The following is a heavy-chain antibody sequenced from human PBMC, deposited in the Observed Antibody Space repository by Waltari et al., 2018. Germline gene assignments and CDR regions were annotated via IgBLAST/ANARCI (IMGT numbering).Heavy chain of an antibody. J-gene: IGHJ4*02. Sequence: QVQLQESGPGLVKPSETLSLTCTVSGYSISSGYYWAWIRQPPGKGLEWSGSIYHTGNTYYSTSLKSRLTISVDTSKNQCSLKLTSVTAADTALYYCARNFRLSTTSSFDYWGQGSLVTVSS. CDR1: GYSISSGYY. V-gene: IGHV4-38-2*02. CDR3: ARNFRLSTTSSFDY. CDR2: IYHTGNT. D-gene: IGHD5-12*01.